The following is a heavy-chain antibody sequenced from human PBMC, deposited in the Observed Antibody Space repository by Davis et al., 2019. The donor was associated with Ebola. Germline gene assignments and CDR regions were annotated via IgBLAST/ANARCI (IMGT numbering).Heavy chain of an antibody. CDR2: INHSGST. J-gene: IGHJ5*02. D-gene: IGHD3-10*01. Sequence: SETLSLTCTVSGGSISSSSSYWGWIRQPPGKGLEWIGEINHSGSTNYNPSLKSRVTISVDTSKNQFSLKLSSVTAADTAVYYCARGRNYYYGSGSLFGPWGQGTLVTVSS. V-gene: IGHV4-39*07. CDR1: GGSISSSSSY. CDR3: ARGRNYYYGSGSLFGP.